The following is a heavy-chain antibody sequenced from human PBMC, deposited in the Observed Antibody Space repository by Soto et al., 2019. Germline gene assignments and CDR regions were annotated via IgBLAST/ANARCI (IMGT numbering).Heavy chain of an antibody. Sequence: SGPTLVNPTQTLTLTCTFSGVSLSTGGRGVGWIRQPPGKALEWLALADSDEDNRHRPFPKSTLTLTNDPSQNQVLLTTTYMDPVDTATYCCADMIAGAFFDHWGQGTLVTVSS. CDR1: GVSLSTGGRG. V-gene: IGHV2-5*02. J-gene: IGHJ4*02. CDR3: ADMIAGAFFDH. D-gene: IGHD2-21*01. CDR2: ADSDEDN.